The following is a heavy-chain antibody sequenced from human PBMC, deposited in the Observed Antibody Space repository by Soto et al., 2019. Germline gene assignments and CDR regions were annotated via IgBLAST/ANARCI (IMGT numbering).Heavy chain of an antibody. J-gene: IGHJ4*02. V-gene: IGHV3-53*01. CDR1: GFTVSSNY. CDR2: IYSVGST. D-gene: IGHD3-22*01. CDR3: ARGYYYDSRGSDLDY. Sequence: EVQLVESGGGLIHPGGSLRLSCAASGFTVSSNYMSWVRQAPGKGLEWVSVIYSVGSTYYADSVKGRFTISRDNSKNTLYLQMNSLRAEDTAVYYCARGYYYDSRGSDLDYWGEGTLVTVSS.